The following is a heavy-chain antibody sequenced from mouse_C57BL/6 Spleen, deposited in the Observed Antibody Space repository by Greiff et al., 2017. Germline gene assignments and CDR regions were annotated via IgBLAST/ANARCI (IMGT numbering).Heavy chain of an antibody. CDR2: IHPNSGST. D-gene: IGHD1-1*02. J-gene: IGHJ2*01. CDR3: ARGDYPYYFDY. Sequence: VQLQQSGPELVKPGASVKLSCKASGYTFTSYWMHWVKQRPGQGLEWIGMIHPNSGSTNSNEKFKSKATLTVDKSSSTAYMQLSSLTSEDSAVYYCARGDYPYYFDYWGQGTTLTVSS. CDR1: GYTFTSYW. V-gene: IGHV1-64*01.